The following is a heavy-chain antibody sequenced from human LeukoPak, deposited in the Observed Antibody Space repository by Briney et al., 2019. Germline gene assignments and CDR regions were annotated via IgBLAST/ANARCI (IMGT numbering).Heavy chain of an antibody. CDR1: GFTFSNYN. Sequence: GGSLRLSCAASGFTFSNYNMNWVRQAPGKGLEWVSHITSSSTIYYADSVKGRFTISRDNAKNSLYLQMNSLRAEDTAVYYCARCIPAYYYGMDVWGQGTTVTVSS. J-gene: IGHJ6*02. CDR3: ARCIPAYYYGMDV. D-gene: IGHD2-8*01. CDR2: ITSSSTI. V-gene: IGHV3-48*01.